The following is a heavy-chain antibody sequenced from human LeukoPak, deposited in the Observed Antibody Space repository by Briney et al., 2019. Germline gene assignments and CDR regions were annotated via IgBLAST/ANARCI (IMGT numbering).Heavy chain of an antibody. J-gene: IGHJ5*02. CDR2: ISYDGSNK. CDR3: AREEGHYYGSENWFDP. V-gene: IGHV3-30*04. Sequence: PGGSLRLSCAASGFTFSSYAMHWVRQAPGKGLEWVAVISYDGSNKYYADSVKGRSTISRDNSKNTLYLQMNSLRAEDTAVYYCAREEGHYYGSENWFDPWGQGTLVTVSS. CDR1: GFTFSSYA. D-gene: IGHD3-10*01.